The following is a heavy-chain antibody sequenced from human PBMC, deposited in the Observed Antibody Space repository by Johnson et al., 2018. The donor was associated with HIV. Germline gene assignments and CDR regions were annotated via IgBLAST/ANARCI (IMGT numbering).Heavy chain of an antibody. CDR1: GFPVSRNY. J-gene: IGHJ3*02. D-gene: IGHD2-15*01. CDR3: PTAYWGGGTCPLWSAFDI. V-gene: IGHV3-53*01. CDR2: IYNNDGT. Sequence: VQLVESGGGVVQPGRSLRLSCAASGFPVSRNYMTWVRQAPGKGLECVSVIYNNDGTQYADSVQGRFTISRDNSKNTVYLQMNNLRPGDTAVDYCPTAYWGGGTCPLWSAFDIWGQGTKVTVSS.